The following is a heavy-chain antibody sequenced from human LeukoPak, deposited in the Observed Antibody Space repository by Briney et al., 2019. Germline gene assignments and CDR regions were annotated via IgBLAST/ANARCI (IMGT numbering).Heavy chain of an antibody. CDR2: INWNGGST. V-gene: IGHV3-20*01. CDR1: GFTFDDYG. CDR3: ARRGGNSEDYYYYMDV. J-gene: IGHJ6*03. D-gene: IGHD4-23*01. Sequence: GGSLRLSCAASGFTFDDYGMSWVRQAPGKGLEWVSGINWNGGSTGYADSVKGRFTISRDNAKNSLYLQMNSLRAEDTALYHCARRGGNSEDYYYYMDVWGKGTTVTVSS.